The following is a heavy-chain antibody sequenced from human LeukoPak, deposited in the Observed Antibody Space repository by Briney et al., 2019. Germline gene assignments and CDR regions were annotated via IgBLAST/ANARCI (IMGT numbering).Heavy chain of an antibody. J-gene: IGHJ4*02. Sequence: GGSLRLSCAASGFTFSSYGMHWVRQAPGKGLEWVAFIRYDGSNKYYADSVKGRFTISRDNSKNTLYLQMNSLRAEDTAVYYCAKDADSGSYLFDYWGQGTLVTVSS. CDR1: GFTFSSYG. V-gene: IGHV3-30*02. CDR2: IRYDGSNK. CDR3: AKDADSGSYLFDY. D-gene: IGHD1-26*01.